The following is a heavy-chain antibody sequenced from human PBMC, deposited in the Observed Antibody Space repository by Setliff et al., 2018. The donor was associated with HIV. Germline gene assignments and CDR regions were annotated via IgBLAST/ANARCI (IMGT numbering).Heavy chain of an antibody. CDR3: ARHFSVAGDAFDI. Sequence: GESLKISCKGSGYSFTNFWIGWVRQMPGKGLERMGIFYPGDFDTRYSPSFEGQVTMSGDKSTSTAYLQWSSLKAADTAMYYCARHFSVAGDAFDIWGQGTMVTVSS. CDR2: FYPGDFDT. J-gene: IGHJ3*02. D-gene: IGHD6-19*01. CDR1: GYSFTNFW. V-gene: IGHV5-51*01.